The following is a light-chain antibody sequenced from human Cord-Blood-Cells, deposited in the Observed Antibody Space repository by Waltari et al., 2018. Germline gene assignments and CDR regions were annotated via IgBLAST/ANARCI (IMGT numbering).Light chain of an antibody. CDR2: AAS. J-gene: IGKJ3*01. V-gene: IGKV1-39*01. Sequence: DIQMTQSPASLSASVGDRDTITCRASQRISSYLNWYQQKPGKAPTLLIYAASSLQSGVPSRCSGSGSGTDFTLTISSLQPEDFATYYCQQSYSTPFTFGPGTKVDIK. CDR1: QRISSY. CDR3: QQSYSTPFT.